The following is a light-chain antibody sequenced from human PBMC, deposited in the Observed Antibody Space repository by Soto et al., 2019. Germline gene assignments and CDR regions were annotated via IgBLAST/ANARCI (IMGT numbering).Light chain of an antibody. V-gene: IGLV2-8*01. Sequence: QSVLTQPPSASGSPGQSVTISCSGTSKDVGDNDHVSWYQQHPGKAPKLLISEVNKRPSGVPDRFSGSKSGNTASLTVSGLRAEDEADYYCSSYTARGVFGGGTKRTVL. J-gene: IGLJ3*02. CDR1: SKDVGDNDH. CDR2: EVN. CDR3: SSYTARGV.